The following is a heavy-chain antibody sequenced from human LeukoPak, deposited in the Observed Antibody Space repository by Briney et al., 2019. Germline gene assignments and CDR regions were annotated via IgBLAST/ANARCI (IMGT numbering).Heavy chain of an antibody. Sequence: SETLSLTCTVSGGSLSSYFWSWIRQPAGKGLEWIGRIYTSGSTNYNPSLNSRLTMSVDTSKNPFSLKMNSVTAADTAVYYCARDGQGYSYGYDYWGQGTLVTVSS. CDR2: IYTSGST. CDR1: GGSLSSYF. J-gene: IGHJ4*02. V-gene: IGHV4-4*07. CDR3: ARDGQGYSYGYDY. D-gene: IGHD5-18*01.